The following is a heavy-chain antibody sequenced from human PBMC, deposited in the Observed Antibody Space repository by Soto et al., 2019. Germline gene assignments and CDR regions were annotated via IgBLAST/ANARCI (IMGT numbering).Heavy chain of an antibody. V-gene: IGHV3-33*01. CDR3: ARDDIPGRAVAIYGMDI. Sequence: GSLRLSCAASGFTFSNYGMHWVRQAPGKGLEWVAVIWYDGSNEYYADSVKGRFTISRDNSKNTLYLQMNSLRAEDTAVYYCARDDIPGRAVAIYGMDIWGQGTTVTVSS. CDR1: GFTFSNYG. J-gene: IGHJ6*02. CDR2: IWYDGSNE. D-gene: IGHD6-19*01.